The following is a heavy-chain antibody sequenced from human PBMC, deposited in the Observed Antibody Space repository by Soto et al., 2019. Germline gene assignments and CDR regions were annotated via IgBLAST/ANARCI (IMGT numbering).Heavy chain of an antibody. CDR1: GFTFSSYG. Sequence: QVQLVESGGGVVQPGRSLRLSCAASGFTFSSYGMHWVRQAPGKGLEWVAVISYDGSNKYYADSVKGRFTISRDNSKNTLYLQMNSLRAEDTAVYYCAKDLWYSNPSTPPSKGLCDYWGQGTLVTVSS. CDR2: ISYDGSNK. D-gene: IGHD4-4*01. J-gene: IGHJ4*02. CDR3: AKDLWYSNPSTPPSKGLCDY. V-gene: IGHV3-30*18.